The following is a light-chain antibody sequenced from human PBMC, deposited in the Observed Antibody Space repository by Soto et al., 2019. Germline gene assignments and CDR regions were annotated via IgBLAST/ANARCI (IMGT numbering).Light chain of an antibody. CDR1: QAVSNY. J-gene: IGKJ3*01. V-gene: IGKV1-33*01. CDR2: DAS. CDR3: QQYNDWPRT. Sequence: EIELTQSPSSLSSSVGERVTLSCTASQAVSNYLDWYQQKPGQAPRLLIYDASNMETGVPSRFSGSGSGTDFTFTISSLQPEDFATYYCQQYNDWPRTFGAGTKVDIK.